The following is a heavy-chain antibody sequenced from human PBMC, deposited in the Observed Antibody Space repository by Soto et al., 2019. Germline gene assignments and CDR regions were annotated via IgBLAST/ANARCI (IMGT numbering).Heavy chain of an antibody. D-gene: IGHD2-2*01. J-gene: IGHJ6*02. V-gene: IGHV3-48*02. Sequence: GGSLRLSCAASGFTFSSYSMNWVRQAPGKGLEWVSYISSSSSTIYYADSVKGRFTISRDNAKNSLYLQMNSPRDEDTAVYYCARENIVLVPAAIHYYGMDVWGQGTTVTVSS. CDR2: ISSSSSTI. CDR3: ARENIVLVPAAIHYYGMDV. CDR1: GFTFSSYS.